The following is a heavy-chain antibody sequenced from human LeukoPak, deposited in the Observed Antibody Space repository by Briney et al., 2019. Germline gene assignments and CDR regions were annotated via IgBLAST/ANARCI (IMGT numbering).Heavy chain of an antibody. J-gene: IGHJ5*02. CDR1: GYTFTSYG. CDR2: ISAYNGNT. D-gene: IGHD6-13*01. V-gene: IGHV1-18*01. CDR3: ARDSPASGIAPTFDP. Sequence: SVKVSCKASGYTFTSYGISWVRRAPGQGLEWMGWISAYNGNTNYAQKLQGRVTMTTDTSTSTAYMELRSLRSDDTAVYYCARDSPASGIAPTFDPWGQGTLVTVSS.